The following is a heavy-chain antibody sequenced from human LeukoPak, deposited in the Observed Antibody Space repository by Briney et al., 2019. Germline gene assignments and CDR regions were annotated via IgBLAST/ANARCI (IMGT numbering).Heavy chain of an antibody. Sequence: PGGSLRLSCAAPGVTFSDAWMTWVRQAPGKGLEWVSSIVANDGVTYYTDSVKGRFTISRDNSKNTLSLQMNSLRAEDTAVYYCAKVLNGDSAYDAFDIWGQGTMVTVSS. CDR1: GVTFSDAW. D-gene: IGHD4-17*01. CDR3: AKVLNGDSAYDAFDI. J-gene: IGHJ3*02. V-gene: IGHV3-23*01. CDR2: IVANDGVT.